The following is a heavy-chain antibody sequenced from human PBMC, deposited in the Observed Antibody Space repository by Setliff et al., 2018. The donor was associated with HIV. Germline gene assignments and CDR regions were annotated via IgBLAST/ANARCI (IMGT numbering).Heavy chain of an antibody. Sequence: NPSETLSLTCAVSGGSIMTGDWWRWVRQSPGKGLEWIGEISHSGSANYNPSLRSRVTMSVDTSKNQFSLRLNSVTAADTALYYCARALRDGSTDAFDIWGQGTMVTVSS. CDR3: ARALRDGSTDAFDI. J-gene: IGHJ3*02. CDR2: ISHSGSA. D-gene: IGHD5-12*01. CDR1: GGSIMTGDW. V-gene: IGHV4-4*02.